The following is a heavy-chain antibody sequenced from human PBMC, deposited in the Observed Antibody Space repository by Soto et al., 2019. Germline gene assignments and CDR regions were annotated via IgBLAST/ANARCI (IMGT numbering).Heavy chain of an antibody. CDR2: IYSGGST. V-gene: IGHV3-66*01. J-gene: IGHJ5*02. CDR3: ARSVFP. Sequence: GSLRLSCAASGFTFDDYGMSWVRQAPGKGLEWVSVIYSGGSTYYADSVKGRFTISRDNSKNTLYLQMNSLRAEDTAVYYCARSVFPWGRGTLVTVSS. CDR1: GFTFDDYG.